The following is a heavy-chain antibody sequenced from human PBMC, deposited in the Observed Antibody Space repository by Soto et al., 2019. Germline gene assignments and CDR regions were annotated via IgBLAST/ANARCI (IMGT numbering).Heavy chain of an antibody. Sequence: NPSETLSLTCTVSGGSINSGGYYWSWIRQHPGKGLEWIGYTHYSGSTYYNPSLKSRVTISVDTSKNQFSLNLSSVTAADTAVYYCAKLQHNSYYHVMDVWGQGTTVTVSS. CDR1: GGSINSGGYY. D-gene: IGHD2-15*01. CDR2: THYSGST. J-gene: IGHJ6*02. CDR3: AKLQHNSYYHVMDV. V-gene: IGHV4-31*03.